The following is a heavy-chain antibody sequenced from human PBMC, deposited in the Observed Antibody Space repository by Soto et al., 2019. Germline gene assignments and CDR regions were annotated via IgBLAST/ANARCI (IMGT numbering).Heavy chain of an antibody. Sequence: GASVKVSCKASGYTFTSYYMHWVRQAPGQGLEWMGIINPSGGSTSYAQKFQGRVTMTRDTSTSTVYMELSSLRSEDTAVYYCAVDCPPGRCHTRSDFDYWGQGTLVTVSS. V-gene: IGHV1-46*01. CDR2: INPSGGST. CDR1: GYTFTSYY. J-gene: IGHJ4*02. D-gene: IGHD2-21*02. CDR3: AVDCPPGRCHTRSDFDY.